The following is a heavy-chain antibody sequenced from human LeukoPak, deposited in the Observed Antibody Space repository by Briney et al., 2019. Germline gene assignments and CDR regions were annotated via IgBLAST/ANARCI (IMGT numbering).Heavy chain of an antibody. V-gene: IGHV3-7*03. CDR2: IKQDGSEK. Sequence: GGSLRLSCAASGFTFSSYWMSWVRQAPGKGLEWVANIKQDGSEKYYVDPVKGRFTISRDNAKNSLYLQMNSLRAEDTAVYYCARDRVYSSGWYDYWGQGTLVTVSS. CDR3: ARDRVYSSGWYDY. J-gene: IGHJ4*02. D-gene: IGHD6-19*01. CDR1: GFTFSSYW.